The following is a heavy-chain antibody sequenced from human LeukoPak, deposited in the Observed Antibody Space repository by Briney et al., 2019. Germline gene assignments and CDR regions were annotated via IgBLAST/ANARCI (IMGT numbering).Heavy chain of an antibody. D-gene: IGHD2-2*01. Sequence: GGSLRLSCAASGFTFSDYYMSWIRQAPGKGLEWVSYISSSGSTIYYADSVKGRLTISRDNAKNSLYLQMNSLRAEDTAVYYCASHLLGYCSSTSCQNTQGIDYWGQGTLVTVSS. J-gene: IGHJ4*02. CDR3: ASHLLGYCSSTSCQNTQGIDY. CDR1: GFTFSDYY. V-gene: IGHV3-11*04. CDR2: ISSSGSTI.